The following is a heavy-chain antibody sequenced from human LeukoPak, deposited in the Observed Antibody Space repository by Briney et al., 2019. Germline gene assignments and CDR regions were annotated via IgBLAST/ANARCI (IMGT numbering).Heavy chain of an antibody. V-gene: IGHV1-2*06. CDR2: INPRDGET. D-gene: IGHD3-3*01. J-gene: IGHJ4*02. Sequence: GASVKVSCKGSGYNFAGYYIHWVRQAPGQGLGWMGRINPRDGETSFAQKFQGRVSMTRDTSVSSAYMELSGLRSDDTAVYYCARDWELRFHQGGLDYWGQGTLVTVSS. CDR1: GYNFAGYY. CDR3: ARDWELRFHQGGLDY.